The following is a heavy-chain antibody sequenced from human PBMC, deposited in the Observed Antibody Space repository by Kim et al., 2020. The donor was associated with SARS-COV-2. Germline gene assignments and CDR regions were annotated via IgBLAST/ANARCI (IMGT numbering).Heavy chain of an antibody. CDR2: INAGNGNT. D-gene: IGHD3-3*01. Sequence: ASVKVSCKASGYTFTSYAMHWVRQAPGQRLEWMGWINAGNGNTKYSQKFQGRVTITRDTSASTAYMELSSLRSEDTAVYYCARDPDAYYDFWSGHIKNNWFDPWGQGTLVTVSS. V-gene: IGHV1-3*01. J-gene: IGHJ5*02. CDR1: GYTFTSYA. CDR3: ARDPDAYYDFWSGHIKNNWFDP.